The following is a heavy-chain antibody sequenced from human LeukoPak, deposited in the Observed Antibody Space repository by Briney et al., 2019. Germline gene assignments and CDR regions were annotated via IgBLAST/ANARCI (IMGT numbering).Heavy chain of an antibody. Sequence: PSETLSLTCTVSGGSNSSSSYYWGWIRQPPGKGLEWIGSIYYSGSTYYNPSLKSRVTILVDTSKNQFSLKLSSVTAADTAVYYCARGSGITMIVVVIGDAFDIWGQGTMVTVSS. J-gene: IGHJ3*02. V-gene: IGHV4-39*07. D-gene: IGHD3-22*01. CDR3: ARGSGITMIVVVIGDAFDI. CDR1: GGSNSSSSYY. CDR2: IYYSGST.